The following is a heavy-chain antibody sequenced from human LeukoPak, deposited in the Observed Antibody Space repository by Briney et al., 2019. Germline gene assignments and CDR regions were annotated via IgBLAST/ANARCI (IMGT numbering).Heavy chain of an antibody. J-gene: IGHJ3*02. CDR2: IIPIFGTA. CDR1: GGTFSSYA. CDR3: ASQAPWNYGAFDI. Sequence: GASVKVSCKASGGTFSSYAISWVRQAPGQGLEWMGGIIPIFGTANIEQKFQGRVTITTDESTSTAYMELSSLRSEDTAVYYCASQAPWNYGAFDIWGQGTMVTVSS. V-gene: IGHV1-69*05. D-gene: IGHD1-7*01.